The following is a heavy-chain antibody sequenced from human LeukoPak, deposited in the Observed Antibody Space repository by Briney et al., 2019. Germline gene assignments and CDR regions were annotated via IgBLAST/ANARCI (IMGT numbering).Heavy chain of an antibody. Sequence: KYGESLKISCKGSGHIFNNFWIGWVRQMPGKGLEWMGLIYPPDSDTRYSPSFQGQVTISANKSINTAYLQWSSLEASDTAMYYCASLSYYNSYSGFDYWGQGTLVTVSS. CDR1: GHIFNNFW. V-gene: IGHV5-51*01. J-gene: IGHJ4*02. D-gene: IGHD3-3*01. CDR3: ASLSYYNSYSGFDY. CDR2: IYPPDSDT.